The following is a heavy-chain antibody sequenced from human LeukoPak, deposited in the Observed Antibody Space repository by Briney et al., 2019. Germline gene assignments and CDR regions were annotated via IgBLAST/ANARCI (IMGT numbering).Heavy chain of an antibody. V-gene: IGHV1-69*04. D-gene: IGHD3-16*01. CDR3: ARDQGLIDPLPYGLDV. J-gene: IGHJ6*02. CDR2: IIPILDIT. CDR1: GGTFDSYA. Sequence: ASVKVSCKASGGTFDSYALTWVRQAPGQALEWMGRIIPILDITIYAQKFQGRVTITADKSTSTAYIELSSLSSEDTAVYYCARDQGLIDPLPYGLDVWGQGTTVTVSS.